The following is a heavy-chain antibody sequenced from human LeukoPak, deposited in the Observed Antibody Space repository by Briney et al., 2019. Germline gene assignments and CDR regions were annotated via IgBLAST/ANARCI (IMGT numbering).Heavy chain of an antibody. Sequence: PGGSLRPSCAASGFTFSSYEMNWVRQAPGKGLEWVSYISSSGSTIYYADSVKGRFTISRDNAKNSPYLQMNSLRAEDTAVYYCARARTLTAMERFYYYYYGMDVWGQGTTVTVSS. CDR3: ARARTLTAMERFYYYYYGMDV. V-gene: IGHV3-48*03. D-gene: IGHD5-18*01. CDR1: GFTFSSYE. CDR2: ISSSGSTI. J-gene: IGHJ6*02.